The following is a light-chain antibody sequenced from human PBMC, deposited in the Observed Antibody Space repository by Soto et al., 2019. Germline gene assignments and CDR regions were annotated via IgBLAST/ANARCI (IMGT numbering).Light chain of an antibody. CDR3: EQYDNWPHT. J-gene: IGKJ2*01. CDR1: QNLSRN. CDR2: GAS. V-gene: IGKV3-15*01. Sequence: ELVLTQSPATLSVSPGDRATLSCRASQNLSRNLAWYQQQPGQAPRLLIYGASTRATGIPARFSGSGSGTDFTLTVSSLQSEDFAVYYCEQYDNWPHTFGQGTKVEIK.